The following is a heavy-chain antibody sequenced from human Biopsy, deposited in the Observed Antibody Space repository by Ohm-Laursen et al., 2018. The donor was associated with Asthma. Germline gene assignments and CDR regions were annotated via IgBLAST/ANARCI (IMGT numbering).Heavy chain of an antibody. CDR3: AKESGSNYAFDI. CDR1: GFTFSNYG. D-gene: IGHD1-1*01. J-gene: IGHJ3*02. V-gene: IGHV3-30*18. CDR2: ISYDGSNN. Sequence: SLRLSFAASGFTFSNYGMHWVRQAPGKGREWVAGISYDGSNNYYADSVKGRFTISRDNSKNTLYLQMNSLRAEDTAVYYCAKESGSNYAFDIWGQGTMVTVSS.